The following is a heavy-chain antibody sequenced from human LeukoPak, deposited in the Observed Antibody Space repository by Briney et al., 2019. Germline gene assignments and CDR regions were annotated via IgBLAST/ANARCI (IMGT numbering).Heavy chain of an antibody. D-gene: IGHD5-12*01. CDR1: GGSINSDY. CDR3: ARHTYSGYDHLT. Sequence: PSETLSLTCSVPGGSINSDYWSWLRQPPGKGPEWIGYIYYTGRTTYSPPLESRATISEDTSRKQFSLRLSSMTAADTAVYYCARHTYSGYDHLTWGQGTRVTVSS. CDR2: IYYTGRT. V-gene: IGHV4-59*08. J-gene: IGHJ4*02.